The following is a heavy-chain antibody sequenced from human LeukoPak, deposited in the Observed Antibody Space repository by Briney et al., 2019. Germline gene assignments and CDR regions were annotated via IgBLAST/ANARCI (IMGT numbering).Heavy chain of an antibody. CDR2: IWYDGSNK. J-gene: IGHJ3*02. D-gene: IGHD2-2*01. Sequence: PGGSLRLSCEASGFRFSNYAMHWVRQAPGKGLEWVAVIWYDGSNKYYADSVKGRFTISRDNSKNTLYLQMNSLRAEDTAVYYCARAESRQLLFRGRLGAFDIWGQGTMVTVSS. CDR1: GFRFSNYA. CDR3: ARAESRQLLFRGRLGAFDI. V-gene: IGHV3-33*08.